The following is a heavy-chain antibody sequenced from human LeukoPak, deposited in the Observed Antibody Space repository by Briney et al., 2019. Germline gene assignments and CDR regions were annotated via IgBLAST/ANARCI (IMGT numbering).Heavy chain of an antibody. J-gene: IGHJ4*02. Sequence: SETLSLTCAVSGASISITKWWTWVRQPPGKGLEWIGEIYHSGSTKYNPSLKSRVTISVDKSKNQFSLELSSVTAADTAVYYCARGGFLRYTYYFDYWGQGTLVTVSS. CDR3: ARGGFLRYTYYFDY. V-gene: IGHV4-4*02. D-gene: IGHD5-18*01. CDR2: IYHSGST. CDR1: GASISITKW.